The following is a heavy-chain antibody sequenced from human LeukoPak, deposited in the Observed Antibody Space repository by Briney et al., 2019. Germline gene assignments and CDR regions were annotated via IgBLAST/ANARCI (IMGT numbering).Heavy chain of an antibody. CDR1: GFTFRSYG. Sequence: GRSLRLSCAAYGFTFRSYGIHWVRQAPGKGLEWVSVIYSGGSTYYADSVKGRFTISRDNSKNTLYLQMNSLTAEDTAVYYCARVGVVPAAIPDGFDIWGQGTMVTVSS. J-gene: IGHJ3*02. CDR2: IYSGGST. V-gene: IGHV3-53*01. D-gene: IGHD2-2*01. CDR3: ARVGVVPAAIPDGFDI.